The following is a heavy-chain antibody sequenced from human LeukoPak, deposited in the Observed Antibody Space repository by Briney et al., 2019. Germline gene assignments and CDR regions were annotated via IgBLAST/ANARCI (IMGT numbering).Heavy chain of an antibody. CDR3: ARGAGYCTNGVCWGYYYYGMDV. CDR1: GYTFTGCY. J-gene: IGHJ6*02. V-gene: IGHV1-2*02. CDR2: INPNSGGT. Sequence: ASVKVSCKASGYTFTGCYMHWVRQAPGQGLEWMGWINPNSGGTNYAQKFQGRVTMTRDTSISTAYMELSRLRSDDTAVYYCARGAGYCTNGVCWGYYYYGMDVWGQGTTVTVSS. D-gene: IGHD2-8*01.